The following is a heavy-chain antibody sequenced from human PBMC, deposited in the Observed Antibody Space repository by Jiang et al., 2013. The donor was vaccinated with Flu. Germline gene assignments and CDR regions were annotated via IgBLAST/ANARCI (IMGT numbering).Heavy chain of an antibody. CDR1: GFTFSSYG. CDR3: ARDGVRVLRFLEWCFDY. CDR2: IWYDGSNK. D-gene: IGHD3-3*01. J-gene: IGHJ4*02. Sequence: SCAASGFTFSSYGMHWVRQAPGKGLEWVAVIWYDGSNKYYADSVKGRFTISRDNSKNTLYLQMNSLRAEDTAVYYCARDGVRVLRFLEWCFDYWGQGTLVTVSS. V-gene: IGHV3-33*01.